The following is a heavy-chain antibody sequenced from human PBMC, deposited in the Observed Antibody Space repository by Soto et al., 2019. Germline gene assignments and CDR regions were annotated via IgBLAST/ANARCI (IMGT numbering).Heavy chain of an antibody. V-gene: IGHV3-30*18. Sequence: QEQLVESGGGVVQPGRSLRLSCAASGFTFSSYAIHWVRQAPGRGLEWVALISYDGSYEYYADSVKGRFTLSRDNSKNTLYLQMNSLRAEDTAVYYCAKSLNPTTVDYFYYYGMDVWGQGTTVTVSS. D-gene: IGHD4-17*01. CDR2: ISYDGSYE. CDR3: AKSLNPTTVDYFYYYGMDV. CDR1: GFTFSSYA. J-gene: IGHJ6*02.